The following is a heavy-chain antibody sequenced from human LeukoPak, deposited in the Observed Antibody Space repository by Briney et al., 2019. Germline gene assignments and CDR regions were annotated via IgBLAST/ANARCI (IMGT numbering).Heavy chain of an antibody. J-gene: IGHJ3*02. CDR3: ARATYCRSTSFYKGNAFDI. D-gene: IGHD2-2*02. CDR1: GFTFSSYS. Sequence: PGWSLRLSCAASGFTFSSYSMNWVRQAPGKGLERVSFISSSSSYIYYADSVKGRFTISRDNAKNSLYLQMNSLRVEDTAVYDCARATYCRSTSFYKGNAFDIWGQGTMVTVSS. V-gene: IGHV3-21*01. CDR2: ISSSSSYI.